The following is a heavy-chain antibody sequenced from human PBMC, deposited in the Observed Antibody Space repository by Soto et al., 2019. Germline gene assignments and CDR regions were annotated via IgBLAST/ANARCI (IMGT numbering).Heavy chain of an antibody. Sequence: QVLLQESGPGLVKPSETLSLTCTVAGGYISDSSHYWAWIRQPPGKGLEWIATINYSGRTYYNPSVRSRVTISVDTSRDQFSLNLNSVTAADTAVYYCARHFGNYGDWAFDFWGQGTLVTVSS. CDR1: GGYISDSSHY. V-gene: IGHV4-39*01. CDR2: INYSGRT. D-gene: IGHD4-17*01. CDR3: ARHFGNYGDWAFDF. J-gene: IGHJ4*02.